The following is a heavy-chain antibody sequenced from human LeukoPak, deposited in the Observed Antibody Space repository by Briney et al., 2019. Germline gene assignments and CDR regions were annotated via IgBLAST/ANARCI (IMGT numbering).Heavy chain of an antibody. Sequence: SQTLSLTCAVSGGSISSGGYSWSWIRQPPGKGLEWIGYIYHSGSTYYNPSLKSRVTISVDRSKNQFSLKLSSVTAADTAVYYCARAGTYYDYVWGSYLYYFDYWGQETLVTVSS. CDR3: ARAGTYYDYVWGSYLYYFDY. V-gene: IGHV4-30-2*01. J-gene: IGHJ4*02. CDR2: IYHSGST. D-gene: IGHD3-16*01. CDR1: GGSISSGGYS.